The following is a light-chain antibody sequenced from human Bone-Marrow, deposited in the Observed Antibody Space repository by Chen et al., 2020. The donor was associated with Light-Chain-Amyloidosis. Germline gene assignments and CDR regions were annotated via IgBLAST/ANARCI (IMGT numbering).Light chain of an antibody. V-gene: IGLV6-57*01. Sequence: NFMLTQPHSASESPGKTGRIARTRSSSSIATNYVQWYQQRPVSSPTTVIYEDDQRPSGVPDRFSGSIDRSSNSASLTISGLKSEDEADYYCQSYQGSSQGVFGGGTKLTVL. CDR2: EDD. CDR1: SSSIATNY. J-gene: IGLJ3*02. CDR3: QSYQGSSQGV.